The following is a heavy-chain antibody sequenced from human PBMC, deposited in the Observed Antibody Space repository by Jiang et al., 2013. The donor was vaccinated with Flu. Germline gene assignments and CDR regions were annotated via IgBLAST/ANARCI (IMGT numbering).Heavy chain of an antibody. D-gene: IGHD3-22*01. CDR2: TYYRSKWYN. CDR1: GDSVSSNSAA. J-gene: IGHJ6*02. V-gene: IGHV6-1*01. Sequence: SQTLSLTCAISGDSVSSNSAAWSWIRQSPSRGLEWLGRTYYRSKWYNDYAVSVKSRITINPDTSKNQFSLQLNSVTPEDTAVYYCARELDYYESSGYYNGLDVWGQGTTVTVSS. CDR3: ARELDYYESSGYYNGLDV.